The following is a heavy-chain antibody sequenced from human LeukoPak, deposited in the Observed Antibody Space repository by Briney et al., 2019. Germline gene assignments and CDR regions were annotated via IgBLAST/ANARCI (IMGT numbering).Heavy chain of an antibody. D-gene: IGHD1-1*01. CDR2: IYFSGSI. Sequence: PSETLSLTCTASPLSTVNYYWSWIRQHPKALEWIGYIYFSGSIIYNTSFKGRMTISIDRSKNQFSLRLNSVTAADTAVYYCARGKKEYHSWNGGASFDYWGQGTLVTVSS. V-gene: IGHV4-31*03. J-gene: IGHJ4*02. CDR1: PLSTVNYY. CDR3: ARGKKEYHSWNGGASFDY.